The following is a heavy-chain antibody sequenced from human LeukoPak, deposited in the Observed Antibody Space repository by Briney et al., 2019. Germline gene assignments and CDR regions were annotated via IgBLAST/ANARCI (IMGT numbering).Heavy chain of an antibody. CDR2: ISWSSDNF. CDR1: GFTFDDSA. V-gene: IGHV3-9*01. CDR3: VKDLGFGMIVPRGFHY. J-gene: IGHJ4*02. D-gene: IGHD3-22*01. Sequence: PGRSLRLPCAASGFTFDDSAMHWVRQAPGKGLEWVSGISWSSDNFGYADSVKGRFTISRDNAKKSLYLEMNGLRAEDTAMYYCVKDLGFGMIVPRGFHYWGQGTLVSVSS.